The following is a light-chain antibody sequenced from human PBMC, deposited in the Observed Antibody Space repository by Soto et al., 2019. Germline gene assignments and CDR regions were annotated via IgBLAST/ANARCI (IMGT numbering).Light chain of an antibody. Sequence: QSALTQPASVSGSPTQSITISCTGPSSDVGGYNYVSWYQQHPGKAPKLMIYDVSNRPSGVSDRFSGSKSGNTASLTISGLQAEDEADYYCSSYSSSTTSVVFGGGTKLTVL. CDR1: SSDVGGYNY. CDR3: SSYSSSTTSVV. J-gene: IGLJ2*01. V-gene: IGLV2-14*01. CDR2: DVS.